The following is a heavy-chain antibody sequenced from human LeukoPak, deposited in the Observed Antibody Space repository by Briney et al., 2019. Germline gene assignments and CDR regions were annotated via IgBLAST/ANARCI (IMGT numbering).Heavy chain of an antibody. V-gene: IGHV4-34*01. CDR1: GGSFSGYY. CDR2: INHSGST. J-gene: IGHJ5*02. D-gene: IGHD6-13*01. CDR3: ARSQIAAAGHIDP. Sequence: SETLSLTCAVYGGSFSGYYWSWIRQPPGRGLEWIGEINHSGSTNYNPSLKSRVTISVDTSKNQFSLKLSSVTAADTAVYYCARSQIAAAGHIDPWGQGTLVTVSS.